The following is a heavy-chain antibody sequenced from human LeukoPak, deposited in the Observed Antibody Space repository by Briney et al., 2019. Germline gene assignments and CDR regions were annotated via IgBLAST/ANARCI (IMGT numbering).Heavy chain of an antibody. CDR1: GFTFSSYA. V-gene: IGHV3-23*01. Sequence: GSLRLSCAASGFTFSSYAMTWVRQAPGKGLEWDASISSSGGSTYYADSVKGRFSISRDSSRNTLYLQMNSLRAEDTAVYYCAKDTVPANGRFDGFEIWAQGTMVTVSS. CDR3: AKDTVPANGRFDGFEI. D-gene: IGHD2-21*02. CDR2: ISSSGGST. J-gene: IGHJ3*02.